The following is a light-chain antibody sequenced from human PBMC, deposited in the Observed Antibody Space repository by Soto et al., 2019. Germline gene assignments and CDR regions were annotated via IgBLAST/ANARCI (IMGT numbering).Light chain of an antibody. CDR1: QSVSRSY. CDR2: GAS. V-gene: IGKV3-20*01. Sequence: EIVLTQSPGTLSLSPGERATLSCRASQSVSRSYLAWYQQKPGQAPRLLIYGASSRATGIPDRFSGSGSGTDFTLTISRREPEDFAVYYCQQYGSSPYTFGPGTKLEIK. J-gene: IGKJ2*01. CDR3: QQYGSSPYT.